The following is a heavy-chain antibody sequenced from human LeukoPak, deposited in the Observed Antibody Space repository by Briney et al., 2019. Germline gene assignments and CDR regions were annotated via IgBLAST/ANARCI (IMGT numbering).Heavy chain of an antibody. Sequence: PSETLSLTCTVSGGSISSYYWSWIRQPAGKGLEWIGYIYYSGSTNYNPSLKSRVTISVDTSKNQFSLKLSSVTAADTAVYYCARAWYYDSSGYYFGPNWFDAWGQGTLVTV. D-gene: IGHD3-22*01. CDR1: GGSISSYY. CDR3: ARAWYYDSSGYYFGPNWFDA. J-gene: IGHJ5*02. V-gene: IGHV4-59*01. CDR2: IYYSGST.